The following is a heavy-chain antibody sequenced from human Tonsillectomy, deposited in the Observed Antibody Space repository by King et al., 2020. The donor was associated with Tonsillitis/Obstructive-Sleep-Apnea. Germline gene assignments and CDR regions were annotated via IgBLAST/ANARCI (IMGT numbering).Heavy chain of an antibody. CDR1: GYTFIGYY. D-gene: IGHD5-24*01. CDR2: INPNSGGT. Sequence: QLVQSGAEVKKPGASVKVSCKASGYTFIGYYMHWVRQAPGQGLEWMGWINPNSGGTNSAQKFQGRVTMTRDTSITTAYMELSRLRSDDTAVYYCVPGRDGYNTLFEHWGQGALVTVSS. V-gene: IGHV1-2*02. J-gene: IGHJ4*02. CDR3: VPGRDGYNTLFEH.